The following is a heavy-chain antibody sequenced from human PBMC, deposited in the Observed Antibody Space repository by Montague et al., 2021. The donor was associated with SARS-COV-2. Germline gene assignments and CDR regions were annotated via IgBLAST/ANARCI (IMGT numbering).Heavy chain of an antibody. Sequence: SETLSLTCTVSGGSISSYYWSWIRQPPGKGLEWIGYIYYSGSTNYNPSLKSRVTISVDTSKNQFSLKVRSVIAADTAVYYCARGDYYDSTGYYDYWGQGTLVTVSS. V-gene: IGHV4-59*01. CDR2: IYYSGST. D-gene: IGHD3-22*01. J-gene: IGHJ4*01. CDR1: GGSISSYY. CDR3: ARGDYYDSTGYYDY.